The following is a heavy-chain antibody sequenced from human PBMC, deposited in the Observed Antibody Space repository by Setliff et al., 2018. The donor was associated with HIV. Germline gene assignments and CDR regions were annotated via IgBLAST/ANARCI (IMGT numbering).Heavy chain of an antibody. CDR3: ARDSSSWYEFYFDC. CDR1: GFTFSRYE. D-gene: IGHD6-13*01. V-gene: IGHV3-48*03. Sequence: GGSLRLSCAASGFTFSRYEMNWVRQAPGKGLEWVSYISSSGGTIYYADSVKGRFTISRDNAENSLYLQMNSLRAEDTAVYYCARDSSSWYEFYFDCWGQGTLVTVSS. CDR2: ISSSGGTI. J-gene: IGHJ4*02.